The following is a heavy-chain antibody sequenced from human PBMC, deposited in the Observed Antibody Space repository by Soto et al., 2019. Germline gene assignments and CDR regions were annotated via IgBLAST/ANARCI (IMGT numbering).Heavy chain of an antibody. J-gene: IGHJ3*02. CDR1: GGSIGSGDYY. D-gene: IGHD7-27*01. CDR2: IYYSGST. Sequence: QVQLQESGPGLVKPSQTLSLTCTVSGGSIGSGDYYWSWIRQPPGKGLEWIGYIYYSGSTYYNPSLKSRLTISVDTSQNQFPLKLNSVTAADTALYYCARAPYRGANSRGAFDIWGQGTMVHVSS. CDR3: ARAPYRGANSRGAFDI. V-gene: IGHV4-30-4*01.